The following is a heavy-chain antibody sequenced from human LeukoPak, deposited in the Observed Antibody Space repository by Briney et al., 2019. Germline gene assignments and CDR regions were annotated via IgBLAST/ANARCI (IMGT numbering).Heavy chain of an antibody. CDR3: ARAHFDLGP. Sequence: GGSLRLSCAASGFTFSRYAMHWVRQAPGKGLESVSAISSNGGSTYYANSVKGRFTISRDNSKNTLYLQMNNLRVEDTAVYYCARAHFDLGPWGQGTLVTVSS. D-gene: IGHD3-9*01. V-gene: IGHV3-64*01. J-gene: IGHJ5*02. CDR2: ISSNGGST. CDR1: GFTFSRYA.